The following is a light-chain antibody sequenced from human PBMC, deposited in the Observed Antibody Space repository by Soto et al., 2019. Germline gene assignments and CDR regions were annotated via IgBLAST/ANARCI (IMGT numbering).Light chain of an antibody. CDR2: GIY. CDR1: HTISSSY. J-gene: IGKJ1*01. Sequence: EIVLTQSPGTRSLSPGERATLSCMAIHTISSSYLAWYQQKTGQATRLIVYGIYRRATGIPDRFSGSGSGTDFTLTITRLEPEDFAVYYCQQYVTSSPRTCGQGTKVDIK. V-gene: IGKV3-20*01. CDR3: QQYVTSSPRT.